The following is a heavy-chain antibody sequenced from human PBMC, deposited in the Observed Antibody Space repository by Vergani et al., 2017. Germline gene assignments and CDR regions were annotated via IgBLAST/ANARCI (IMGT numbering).Heavy chain of an antibody. CDR3: AKSGWLQHFGAHYFDS. CDR2: ISYDGSNK. V-gene: IGHV3-30*18. D-gene: IGHD5-24*01. CDR1: GFTFSSYG. Sequence: QVQLVESGGGVVQPGRSLRLSCAASGFTFSSYGMHWVRQAPGKGLEWVAVISYDGSNKYYADSVKGRFTISRDNSKNTLFLQMDSLRAEDTAVYYCAKSGWLQHFGAHYFDSWGQGILVTVSS. J-gene: IGHJ4*02.